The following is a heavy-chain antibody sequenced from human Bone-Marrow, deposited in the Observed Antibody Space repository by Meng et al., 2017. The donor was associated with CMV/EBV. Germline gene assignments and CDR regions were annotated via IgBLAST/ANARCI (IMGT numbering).Heavy chain of an antibody. D-gene: IGHD2-2*02. Sequence: GGSLRLSCAASGFTFRNYWMSWVRRAPGKGLERVANIKQDGREKYYVDSVKGRLTTSRDDAKNSVSLQMNSLRAEDTAVYYCAREGPRYQLLYEDYWGQGTLVTVSS. J-gene: IGHJ4*02. CDR2: IKQDGREK. CDR1: GFTFRNYW. CDR3: AREGPRYQLLYEDY. V-gene: IGHV3-7*01.